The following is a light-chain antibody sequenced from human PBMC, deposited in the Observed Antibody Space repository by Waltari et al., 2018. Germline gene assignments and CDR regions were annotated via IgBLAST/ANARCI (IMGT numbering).Light chain of an antibody. CDR1: QDVNDM. J-gene: IGKJ4*01. Sequence: ATIARRASQDVNDMSAWYQQRPGQPPRLLIYEASKRATGIPARFSGSGSGTDFTLTISTLEPEDFGVYYCQQRYAFGGGTKVEI. V-gene: IGKV3-11*01. CDR2: EAS. CDR3: QQRYA.